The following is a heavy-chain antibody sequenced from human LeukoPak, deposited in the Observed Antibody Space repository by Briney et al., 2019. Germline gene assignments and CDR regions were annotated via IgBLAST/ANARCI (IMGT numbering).Heavy chain of an antibody. D-gene: IGHD3-10*01. V-gene: IGHV4-59*01. CDR1: GGSISSYY. CDR2: IYYSGST. J-gene: IGHJ4*02. CDR3: ARVRRELLWFGEFLFDY. Sequence: TASKTLSLTCTVSGGSISSYYWSWIRQPPGKGLEWIGYIYYSGSTNYNPSLKSRVTISVDTSKNQFSLKLSSVTAADTAVYYCARVRRELLWFGEFLFDYWGQGTLVTVSS.